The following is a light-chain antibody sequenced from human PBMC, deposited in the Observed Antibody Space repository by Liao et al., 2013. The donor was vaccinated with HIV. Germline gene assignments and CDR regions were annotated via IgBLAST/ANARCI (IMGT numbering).Light chain of an antibody. CDR3: QAWDSSTFYV. CDR2: QDS. V-gene: IGLV3-1*01. Sequence: SYEVTQPPSVSVSPGQSATITCSGDKLGDKYVSWYQQKPGQSPVLVIFQDSKRPSGVPGRFSGSNAGNTATLTIRGTQAMDEADYYCQAWDSSTFYVFGTGTRVTVL. J-gene: IGLJ1*01. CDR1: KLGDKY.